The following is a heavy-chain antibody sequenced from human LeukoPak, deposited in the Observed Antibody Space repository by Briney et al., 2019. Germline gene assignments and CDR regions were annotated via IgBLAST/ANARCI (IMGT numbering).Heavy chain of an antibody. CDR3: ARWVAAAASGGYYFDY. CDR2: IYYSGST. CDR1: GGSISSYY. V-gene: IGHV4-59*08. D-gene: IGHD6-13*01. J-gene: IGHJ4*02. Sequence: SETLSLTCTVSGGSISSYYWSWIRQPPGKGLEGIGYIYYSGSTNYNPSLKSRVTISVDTSKNQFSLKLSSVTAADTAVYYRARWVAAAASGGYYFDYWGQGTLVTVSS.